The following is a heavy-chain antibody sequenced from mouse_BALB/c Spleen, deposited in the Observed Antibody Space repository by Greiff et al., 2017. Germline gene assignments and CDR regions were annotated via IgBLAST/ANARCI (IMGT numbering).Heavy chain of an antibody. J-gene: IGHJ4*01. Sequence: QVQLKESGPGLVAPSQSLSITCTVSGFSLTSYGVHWVRQPPGKGLEWLGVIWAGGSTNYNSALMSRLSISKDNSKSQVFLKMNSLQTDDTAMYYCARNGNYKGYAMDYWGQGTSVTVSS. V-gene: IGHV2-9*02. CDR1: GFSLTSYG. CDR3: ARNGNYKGYAMDY. CDR2: IWAGGST. D-gene: IGHD2-1*01.